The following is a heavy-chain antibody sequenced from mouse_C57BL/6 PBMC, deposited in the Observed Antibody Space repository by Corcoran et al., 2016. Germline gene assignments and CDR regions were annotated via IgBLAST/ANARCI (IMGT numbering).Heavy chain of an antibody. Sequence: QIQLVQSGPELKKPGETVKISCKAAGYTFTTYGMSWVKQAPGKGLKWMGWINTYSGVPTYADDFKGRFAFSLENSASTAYLQINNLKNEDTATYFCARGDGFPYYYAMDYWGQGTSVTVSS. V-gene: IGHV9-3*01. CDR2: INTYSGVP. D-gene: IGHD2-3*01. J-gene: IGHJ4*01. CDR1: GYTFTTYG. CDR3: ARGDGFPYYYAMDY.